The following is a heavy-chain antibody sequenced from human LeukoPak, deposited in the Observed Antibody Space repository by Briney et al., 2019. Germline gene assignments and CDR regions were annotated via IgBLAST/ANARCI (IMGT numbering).Heavy chain of an antibody. CDR1: GGSISSGDYY. V-gene: IGHV4-30-4*08. CDR2: IYYSRST. D-gene: IGHD4-11*01. J-gene: IGHJ4*02. Sequence: PSETLSLTCTVSGGSISSGDYYWRWLRQPPGKGLEWFGYIYYSRSTYYNPSLKSRVTISVDTTKNQFSLKLSSVTATDTAVYYCASYSKALFDYWSQGTLVTVSS. CDR3: ASYSKALFDY.